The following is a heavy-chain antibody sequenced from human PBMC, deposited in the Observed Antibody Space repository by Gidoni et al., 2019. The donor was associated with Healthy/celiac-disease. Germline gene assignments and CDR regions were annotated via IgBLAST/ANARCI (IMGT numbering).Heavy chain of an antibody. CDR2: TRNKANSYTT. V-gene: IGHV3-72*01. D-gene: IGHD2-21*01. J-gene: IGHJ3*02. Sequence: EVQLVESGGGLVQPGGSLRTSCAASGFSFSYPYMDWVRQAPGKGLEWVGRTRNKANSYTTEYAASVKGRFTISRDDSKNSLYLQMNSLKTEDTAVYYCARVGLNCGGDCYSDVDAFDIWGQGTMVTVSS. CDR1: GFSFSYPY. CDR3: ARVGLNCGGDCYSDVDAFDI.